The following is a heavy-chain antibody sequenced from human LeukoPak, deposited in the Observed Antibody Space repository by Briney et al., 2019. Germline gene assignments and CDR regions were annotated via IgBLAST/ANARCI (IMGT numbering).Heavy chain of an antibody. V-gene: IGHV3-7*01. D-gene: IGHD2-2*01. CDR1: GFTFSSYY. J-gene: IGHJ4*02. Sequence: GGSLRLSCAASGFTFSSYYMSWVRQAPGKGLEWVANIKQDGSDKYYVDSVKGRFTISRDNAKKLLYLQMNSLRAEDTAVYYCARARANIVVVPAAMGYWGQGTLVTVSS. CDR3: ARARANIVVVPAAMGY. CDR2: IKQDGSDK.